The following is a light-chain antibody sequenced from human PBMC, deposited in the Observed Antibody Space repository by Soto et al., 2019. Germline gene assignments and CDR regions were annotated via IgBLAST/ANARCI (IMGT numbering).Light chain of an antibody. CDR3: QQYNGFPYT. CDR2: KAS. CDR1: QTISGS. Sequence: GDRVTITCRASQTISGSLAWYQQKPGKAPKLLIYKASSLESGVPSRFSGSGSGTEFSLTISSLQPDDFATYYCQQYNGFPYTFGQGTKLEIK. V-gene: IGKV1-5*03. J-gene: IGKJ2*01.